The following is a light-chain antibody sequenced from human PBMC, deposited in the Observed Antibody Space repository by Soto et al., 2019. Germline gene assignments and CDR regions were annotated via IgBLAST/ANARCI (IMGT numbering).Light chain of an antibody. V-gene: IGLV2-8*01. CDR3: SSYAGSNNFV. CDR2: EVT. J-gene: IGLJ1*01. Sequence: QSALTQPPSASGSPGQSVTISCTGTSSDVGGYSYVSWYQQHPGKAPKLMIYEVTKRPSGDPDRFSASKSGNTASLTVSGLQAGDEADYYCSSYAGSNNFVFGTGTKVTVL. CDR1: SSDVGGYSY.